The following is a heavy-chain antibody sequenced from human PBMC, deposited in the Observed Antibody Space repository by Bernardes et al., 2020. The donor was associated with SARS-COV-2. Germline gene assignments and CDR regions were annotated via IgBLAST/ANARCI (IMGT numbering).Heavy chain of an antibody. D-gene: IGHD1-1*01. J-gene: IGHJ4*02. CDR1: GFPFRSYG. CDR3: APYNWNGYYFDY. V-gene: IGHV3-30*03. Sequence: GGTLRLSCAASGFPFRSYGMQWVRQAPGKGLEWVAVISYDGSYENYAESVKGRITISRDNSKNTLYLQMNSLRVEDTAVYYCAPYNWNGYYFDYWGQGTLVTVSS. CDR2: ISYDGSYE.